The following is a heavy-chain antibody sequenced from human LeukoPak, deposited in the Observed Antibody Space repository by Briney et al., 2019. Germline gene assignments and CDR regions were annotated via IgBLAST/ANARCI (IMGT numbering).Heavy chain of an antibody. CDR2: ISGSGGST. CDR1: GSTFSSYA. Sequence: PGGSLRLSCAASGSTFSSYAMSWVRQAPGKGLEWVSAISGSGGSTYYADSVKGRFTISRDNSKNTLYLQMNSLRAEDTAVYYCAKDIRPPGYCSGGSCYSSSYWGQGTLVTVSS. J-gene: IGHJ4*02. CDR3: AKDIRPPGYCSGGSCYSSSY. V-gene: IGHV3-23*01. D-gene: IGHD2-15*01.